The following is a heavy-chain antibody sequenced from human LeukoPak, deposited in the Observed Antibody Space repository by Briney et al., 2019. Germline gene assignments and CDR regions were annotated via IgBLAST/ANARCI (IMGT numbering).Heavy chain of an antibody. CDR2: IYTDGST. CDR1: GASIGHHY. Sequence: RTSETLSLACSVSGASIGHHYWSWIRQPAGKGLEWIGRIYTDGSTTYNPSLKSRVTISVDTSKNQISLKLTSVTAADTALYYCARPWYSSGWYYFDHWGQGTLVIVSS. CDR3: ARPWYSSGWYYFDH. V-gene: IGHV4-4*07. J-gene: IGHJ4*02. D-gene: IGHD6-19*01.